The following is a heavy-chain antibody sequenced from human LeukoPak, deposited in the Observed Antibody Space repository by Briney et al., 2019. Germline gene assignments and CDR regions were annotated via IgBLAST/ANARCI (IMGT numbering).Heavy chain of an antibody. Sequence: GGSLRLSCAASGFTVSSNYMSWVRQAPGKGLEWVAVIYSGGSTYYADSVKGRFTISRDNSKNTLYLQMNSLRAEATAVYYCAREYCSGGSCYFDSWGQGTLVTVSS. J-gene: IGHJ4*02. CDR2: IYSGGST. V-gene: IGHV3-66*01. D-gene: IGHD2-15*01. CDR1: GFTVSSNY. CDR3: AREYCSGGSCYFDS.